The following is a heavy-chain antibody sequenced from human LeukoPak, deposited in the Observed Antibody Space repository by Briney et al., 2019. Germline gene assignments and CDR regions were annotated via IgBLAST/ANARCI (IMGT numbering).Heavy chain of an antibody. CDR3: ARNYNGYYGSGNPPQYYFDY. V-gene: IGHV4-39*07. Sequence: SETLSLTCTVSGGSISSSSYYWGWIRQPPGKGLEWIGNVYYNGNTYYNPSLKSRVAISVDTSKNQFSLKLSSVTAADTAVYYCARNYNGYYGSGNPPQYYFDYWGQGTLVTVSS. CDR1: GGSISSSSYY. J-gene: IGHJ4*02. D-gene: IGHD3-10*01. CDR2: VYYNGNT.